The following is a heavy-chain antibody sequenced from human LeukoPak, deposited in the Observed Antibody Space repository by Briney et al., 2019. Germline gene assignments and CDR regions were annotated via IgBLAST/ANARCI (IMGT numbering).Heavy chain of an antibody. CDR1: GGSTSSSSSY. D-gene: IGHD5-18*01. J-gene: IGHJ4*02. Sequence: SETLSLTCTVSGGSTSSSSSYWGWIRQSPGKGLEWIGTMYYNGNTYYNPSLKSRVTISVDTSKNQFSLKLSSVTAADTAVYYCARAAYNYGRFDYWGQGTLVTVSS. V-gene: IGHV4-39*01. CDR2: MYYNGNT. CDR3: ARAAYNYGRFDY.